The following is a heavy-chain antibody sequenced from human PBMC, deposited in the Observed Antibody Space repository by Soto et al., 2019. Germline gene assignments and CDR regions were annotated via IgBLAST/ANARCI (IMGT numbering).Heavy chain of an antibody. V-gene: IGHV4-31*01. CDR2: IYYSGST. CDR3: SRSNRP. CDR1: GGSISSGGYY. J-gene: IGHJ5*02. Sequence: QVQLQESGPGLVKPSQTLSLTCTVSGGSISSGGYYWSWIRQHPGKGLEWIGYIYYSGSTYYNPSLKNPVTISVDPAKNQVPPKLSSWAGADPAVDYWSRSNRPWGQGTLVTVSS.